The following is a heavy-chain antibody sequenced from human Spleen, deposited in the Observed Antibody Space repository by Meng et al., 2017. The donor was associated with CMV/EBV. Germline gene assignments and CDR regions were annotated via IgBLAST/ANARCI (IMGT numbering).Heavy chain of an antibody. D-gene: IGHD3-16*01. CDR3: ARDPTIMLTFGGVRGWLDP. Sequence: SHWWNWVRQSPGKGLEWIGEIYHNGITNYKSSLKSRVTISMDKSKNHFSLRLTPVTVADTAVYYCARDPTIMLTFGGVRGWLDPWGQGILVTVSS. V-gene: IGHV4-4*02. CDR2: IYHNGIT. J-gene: IGHJ5*02. CDR1: SHW.